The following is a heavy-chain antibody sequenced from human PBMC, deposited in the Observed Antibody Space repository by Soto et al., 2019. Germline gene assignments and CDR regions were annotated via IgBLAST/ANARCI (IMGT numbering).Heavy chain of an antibody. CDR2: IYYSGST. D-gene: IGHD4-17*01. V-gene: IGHV4-59*01. Sequence: SETLSLTCTVSGGSISSYYWSWIRQPPGKGLEWIGYIYYSGSTNYNPSLKSRVTISVDTSKNQFSLKLSSVTAADTDVYYCARGSYGDYEDYYYYMDVWGKGTTVTVSS. CDR3: ARGSYGDYEDYYYYMDV. CDR1: GGSISSYY. J-gene: IGHJ6*03.